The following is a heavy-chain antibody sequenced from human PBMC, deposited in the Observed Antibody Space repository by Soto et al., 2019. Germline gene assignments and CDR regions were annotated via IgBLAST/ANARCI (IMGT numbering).Heavy chain of an antibody. CDR2: IIPIFGTA. V-gene: IGHV1-69*01. CDR3: AREGVGYCSGGSCDNWFDP. Sequence: VQLVQSGAEVKKPGSSVKVSCKASGGTFSSYAISWVRQAPGQGLEWMGGIIPIFGTANYAQKFKGRVTITADESTSTAYIALSSLRSEDTAVYYCAREGVGYCSGGSCDNWFDPWGQGTLVTVSS. J-gene: IGHJ5*02. CDR1: GGTFSSYA. D-gene: IGHD2-15*01.